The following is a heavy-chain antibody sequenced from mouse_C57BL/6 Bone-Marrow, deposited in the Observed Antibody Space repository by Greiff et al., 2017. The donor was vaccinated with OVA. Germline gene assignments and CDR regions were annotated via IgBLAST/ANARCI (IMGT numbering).Heavy chain of an antibody. CDR2: IYPGSGST. CDR1: GYTFTSYW. V-gene: IGHV1-55*01. D-gene: IGHD2-3*01. Sequence: QVQLKQSGAELVKPGASVKMSCKASGYTFTSYWITWVKQRPGQGLEWIGDIYPGSGSTNHNEKFKSKATLTVDTSSSTAYMQLSSLTSEDSAVYYCAREDGYYEAYWGQGTLVTVSA. J-gene: IGHJ3*01. CDR3: AREDGYYEAY.